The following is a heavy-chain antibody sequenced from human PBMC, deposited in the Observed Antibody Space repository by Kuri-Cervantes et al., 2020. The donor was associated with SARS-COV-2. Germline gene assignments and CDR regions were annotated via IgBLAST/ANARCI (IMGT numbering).Heavy chain of an antibody. Sequence: SETLSLTCTVSGGSISSYYWSWIRQPPGQGLEWLGYIYYSGSTKYNPSLESRVTISLDTSRNQFSLKLSSVTAADSAVYYCARGGFLTGYRGTRGAFDIWGQGTMVTVSS. V-gene: IGHV4-59*12. CDR3: ARGGFLTGYRGTRGAFDI. CDR1: GGSISSYY. D-gene: IGHD3-9*01. J-gene: IGHJ3*02. CDR2: IYYSGST.